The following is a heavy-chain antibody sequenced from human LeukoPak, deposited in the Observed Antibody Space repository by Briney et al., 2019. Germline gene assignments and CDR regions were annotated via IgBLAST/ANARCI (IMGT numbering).Heavy chain of an antibody. CDR3: AVYCGGGCDSGLV. CDR2: ISGASGTT. CDR1: GFTFSSYW. J-gene: IGHJ4*02. Sequence: PGGSLRLSCAASGFTFSSYWMHWVRQAPGKGLEWVSTISGASGTTYYADSVKGRFTISRDNSKNTLYLQMNSLRAEDTAVYYCAVYCGGGCDSGLVWGQGTLVTVST. D-gene: IGHD2-21*02. V-gene: IGHV3-23*01.